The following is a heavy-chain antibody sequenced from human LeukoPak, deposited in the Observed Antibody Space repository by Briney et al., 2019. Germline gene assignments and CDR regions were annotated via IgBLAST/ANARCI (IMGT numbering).Heavy chain of an antibody. CDR1: GDSVSGSPAV. J-gene: IGHJ4*02. D-gene: IGHD3-10*01. Sequence: SQTLSLTCAISGDSVSGSPAVWNWIRQSPSGGLEWLGRAYYRSQWYIDYAVSVKGRITITPDTSKNQFSLQLNSVTPEDTAVYYCARGAVRGNANFDYWGQGTLVTVSS. V-gene: IGHV6-1*01. CDR3: ARGAVRGNANFDY. CDR2: AYYRSQWYI.